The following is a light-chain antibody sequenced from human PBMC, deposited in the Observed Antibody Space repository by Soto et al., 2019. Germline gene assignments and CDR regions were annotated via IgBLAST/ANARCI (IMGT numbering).Light chain of an antibody. V-gene: IGKV3-15*01. CDR3: QQFNNWPIT. CDR1: QSVSSR. CDR2: GAS. J-gene: IGKJ5*01. Sequence: DTVMTQSPATLSVSPGERATLSCRASQSVSSRLAWYQQKPGQAPRLLIYGASTRATGIPARFTGSGSGTEFTLTINSLQSEDFAVYFCQQFNNWPITFGQGTRLEI.